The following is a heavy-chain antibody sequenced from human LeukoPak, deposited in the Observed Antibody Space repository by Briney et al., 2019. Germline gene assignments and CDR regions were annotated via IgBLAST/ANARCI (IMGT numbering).Heavy chain of an antibody. J-gene: IGHJ5*02. CDR1: EYTFTSYD. CDR3: AVAATATNFDP. CDR2: MNPNSGNT. Sequence: VKVSCKASEYTFTSYDINWVRQATGQGLEWMGWMNPNSGNTGYAQKFQGRVTMTRSTSISTAYMELSSLRSEDTAVYYCAVAATATNFDPWGQGTLVTVSS. V-gene: IGHV1-8*01. D-gene: IGHD2-15*01.